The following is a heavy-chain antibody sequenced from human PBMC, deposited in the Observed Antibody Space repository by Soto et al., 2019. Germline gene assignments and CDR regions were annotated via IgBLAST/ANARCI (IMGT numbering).Heavy chain of an antibody. CDR2: ISYDGSNK. CDR1: GFTFSSYA. J-gene: IGHJ6*02. D-gene: IGHD2-2*01. V-gene: IGHV3-30-3*01. CDR3: ARGLVPAAQYYYYGMDV. Sequence: PGGSLRLSCAASGFTFSSYAMHWVRQAPGKGLEWVAVISYDGSNKYYADSVKGRFTISRDNSKNTLYLQMNSLRAEDTAVYYCARGLVPAAQYYYYGMDVWGQGTTVTV.